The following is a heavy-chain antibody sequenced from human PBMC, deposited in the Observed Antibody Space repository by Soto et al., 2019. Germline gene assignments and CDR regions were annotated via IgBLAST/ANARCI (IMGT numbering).Heavy chain of an antibody. Sequence: SETLSLTCTVSGGSISSGGYHWSWIRQHPGKGLEWIGYIYYSGSTYYNPSLKSRVTISVDTSKNQFSLKLSSVTAADTAVYYCARGKNWFDPWGQGTLVTVSS. V-gene: IGHV4-31*03. CDR2: IYYSGST. J-gene: IGHJ5*02. CDR3: ARGKNWFDP. CDR1: GGSISSGGYH.